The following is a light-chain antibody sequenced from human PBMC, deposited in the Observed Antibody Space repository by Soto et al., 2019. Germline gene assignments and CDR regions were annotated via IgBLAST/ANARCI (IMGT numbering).Light chain of an antibody. J-gene: IGLJ1*01. CDR3: GSYTTSSNYV. CDR1: SSDIDAYNY. CDR2: DVS. V-gene: IGLV2-14*01. Sequence: SVLTQPASVSWSPGQSITISCTGTSSDIDAYNYVSWYQQHPGKAPKLMIYDVSNRPSGISNRFSGSKSGNTASLTISGLQAEDEADYYCGSYTTSSNYVFGTGTKVTVL.